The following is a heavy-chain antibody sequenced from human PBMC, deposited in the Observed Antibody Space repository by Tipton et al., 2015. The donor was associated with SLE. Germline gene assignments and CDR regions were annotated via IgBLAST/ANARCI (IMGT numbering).Heavy chain of an antibody. V-gene: IGHV4-61*10. Sequence: TLSLTCTVSGGSVTSGSYYWSWTRQPAGKGLEWLGHIHRDGSANYNPSFQSRVTILVDTSKNQVSLRLSSVSAADTAIYYCARGASAAGTYLWGQGTLVTVSS. CDR1: GGSVTSGSYY. CDR2: IHRDGSA. J-gene: IGHJ5*02. CDR3: ARGASAAGTYL. D-gene: IGHD6-13*01.